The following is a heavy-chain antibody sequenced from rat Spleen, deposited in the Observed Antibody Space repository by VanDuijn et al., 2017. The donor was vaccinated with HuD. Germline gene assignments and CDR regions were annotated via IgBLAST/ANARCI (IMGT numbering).Heavy chain of an antibody. Sequence: QVQLMESGPGLVQPSQTLSLTCTVSGFSLISSSLHWVRQPPGKGLEWREVIKTGGSTAYNSHLKSRLSISRDTSKSQVFLKMNSLQTEDTATYYCARGGELDWFAYWGQGTLVTVSS. CDR3: ARGGELDWFAY. J-gene: IGHJ3*01. V-gene: IGHV2-45*01. D-gene: IGHD5-1*01. CDR1: GFSLISSS. CDR2: IKTGGST.